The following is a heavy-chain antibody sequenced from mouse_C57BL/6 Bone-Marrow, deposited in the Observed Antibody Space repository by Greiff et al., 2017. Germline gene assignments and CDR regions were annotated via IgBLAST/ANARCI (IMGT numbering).Heavy chain of an antibody. CDR2: ISYSGST. CDR3: AREYYGGFAY. Sequence: DVHLVESGPGMVKPSQSLSLTCTVTGYSITSGYDWHWIRHFPGNKLEWMGYISYSGSTNYNPSLKSRISITHDTSKNHFFLKLNSVTTEDTATYYCAREYYGGFAYWGQGTLVTVSA. J-gene: IGHJ3*01. CDR1: GYSITSGYD. D-gene: IGHD1-1*01. V-gene: IGHV3-1*01.